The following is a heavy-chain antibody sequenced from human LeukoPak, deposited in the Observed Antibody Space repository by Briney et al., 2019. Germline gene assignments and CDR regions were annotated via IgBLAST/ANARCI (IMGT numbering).Heavy chain of an antibody. CDR2: ISGSGGST. CDR1: GFTFSSYG. J-gene: IGHJ5*02. Sequence: GGSLRLSCAASGFTFSSYGMSWVRQAPGKGLEWVSAISGSGGSTYYAGCVKGRFTISRDNSKNALYLQMNSLRAEDTAVYYCAKDRALWCGGYNWFDPWGQGTLVTVSS. CDR3: AKDRALWCGGYNWFDP. V-gene: IGHV3-23*01. D-gene: IGHD3-10*01.